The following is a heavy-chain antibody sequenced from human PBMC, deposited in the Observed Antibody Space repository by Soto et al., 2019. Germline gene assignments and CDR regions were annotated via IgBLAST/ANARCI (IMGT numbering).Heavy chain of an antibody. CDR1: GFTFSSYA. CDR3: ARAYEGDYFDY. V-gene: IGHV3-30-3*01. D-gene: IGHD3-16*01. CDR2: ISYDGSNK. Sequence: QVQLVESGGGVVQPGRSLRLSCAASGFTFSSYAMHWVLQAPGKGLEWVAVISYDGSNKYYADSVKGRFTISRDNSKNTLYLQMNSLRAEYTAVYYCARAYEGDYFDYWGQGTLVTVSS. J-gene: IGHJ4*02.